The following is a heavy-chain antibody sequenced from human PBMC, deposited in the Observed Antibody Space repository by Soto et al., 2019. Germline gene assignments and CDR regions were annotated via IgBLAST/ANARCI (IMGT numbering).Heavy chain of an antibody. CDR3: ARDRGSYWGDAFDI. Sequence: QVQLQESGPGLVKPSQTLSLTCTVSGGSINSGGYYRSWIRQHPGKGLEWIGYIYYSGSTYYTPSLKSRVTISVDTSKNQLSLKLNSVTAADTAVYYCARDRGSYWGDAFDIWGQGTMVTVSS. J-gene: IGHJ3*02. V-gene: IGHV4-31*03. CDR2: IYYSGST. CDR1: GGSINSGGYY. D-gene: IGHD1-26*01.